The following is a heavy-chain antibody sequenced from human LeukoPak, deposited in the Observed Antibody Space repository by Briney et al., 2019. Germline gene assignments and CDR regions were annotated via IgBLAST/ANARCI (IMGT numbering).Heavy chain of an antibody. Sequence: SETLSLTCAVYGGSFSGYYWSWIRQPPGKGLEWIGEINHSGSTNYNPSLKSRVTISLDTSKNQVSLKLSSVTAADTAMYYCARKDGDGWGQGTLVTVSS. CDR1: GGSFSGYY. V-gene: IGHV4-34*01. J-gene: IGHJ4*02. D-gene: IGHD5-24*01. CDR3: ARKDGDG. CDR2: INHSGST.